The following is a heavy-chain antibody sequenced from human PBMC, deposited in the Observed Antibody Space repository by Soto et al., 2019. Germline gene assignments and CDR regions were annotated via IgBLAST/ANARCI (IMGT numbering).Heavy chain of an antibody. V-gene: IGHV4-39*01. Sequence: PSETLSLTCTVSGGSISSSSYYWGWIRQPPGKGLEWIGSIYYSGSTYYNPSLKSRVTISVDTSKNQFSLKLSSVTAADTAVYYCASLSGYIAAALYFDYWGQGTLVTVSS. CDR1: GGSISSSSYY. D-gene: IGHD6-13*01. J-gene: IGHJ4*02. CDR3: ASLSGYIAAALYFDY. CDR2: IYYSGST.